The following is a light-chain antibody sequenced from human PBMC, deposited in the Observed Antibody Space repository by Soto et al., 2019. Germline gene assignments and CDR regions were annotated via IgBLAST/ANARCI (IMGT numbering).Light chain of an antibody. CDR3: QQYGSSRT. CDR1: QSVTRGY. J-gene: IGKJ1*01. CDR2: GAS. V-gene: IGKV3-20*01. Sequence: EIVLTQSPGTLSLSPGEGATLSCRAGQSVTRGYLAWYQQKPGQAPRLLIYGASIRATGIPDRFSGSGSGTDFTLTISRLEPEDFAVDYCQQYGSSRTVGQGTKVDIK.